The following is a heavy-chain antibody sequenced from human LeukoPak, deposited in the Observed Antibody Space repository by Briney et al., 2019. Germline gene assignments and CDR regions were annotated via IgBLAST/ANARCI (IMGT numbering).Heavy chain of an antibody. Sequence: SETLSLTCTVSGGSISSYYWSWIRQPPGKGLGWIGYIYNSGSTNYNPSLKSPVTISEDTSKNQFSLKVSSVTAADTAVYYCARLGRDGYPPNWGQGTLVTVSS. CDR3: ARLGRDGYPPN. J-gene: IGHJ4*02. CDR2: IYNSGST. CDR1: GGSISSYY. V-gene: IGHV4-59*01. D-gene: IGHD5-24*01.